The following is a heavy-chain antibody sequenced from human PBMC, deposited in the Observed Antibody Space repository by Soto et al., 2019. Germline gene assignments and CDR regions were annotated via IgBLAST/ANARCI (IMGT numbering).Heavy chain of an antibody. CDR1: GVSISSHDW. CDR3: ATRDTGRVY. J-gene: IGHJ4*02. D-gene: IGHD5-18*01. CDR2: SHQSGNT. Sequence: QVQLQESGPGLVKPSGTLSLTCAVSGVSISSHDWWTWVRQPPGKGLEWIGESHQSGNTNYNSSLESPVTIALDKSKTQFSLQLSSVTVAGTAVYYCATRDTGRVYWGQGTLVTVSS. V-gene: IGHV4-4*02.